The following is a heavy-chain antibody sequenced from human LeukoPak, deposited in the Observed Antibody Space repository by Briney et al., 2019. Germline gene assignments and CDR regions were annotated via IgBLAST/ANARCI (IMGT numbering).Heavy chain of an antibody. CDR1: GFTFSSYS. D-gene: IGHD6-13*01. Sequence: GGSLRLSCAASGFTFSSYSMNWVRQAPGKGLEWVSSISSSSSYIYYADSVKGRFTISRDNAKNSLYLQMNSLRAEDTAVYCCARLVLGDIYDFDYWGQGTLVTVSS. CDR2: ISSSSSYI. CDR3: ARLVLGDIYDFDY. V-gene: IGHV3-21*01. J-gene: IGHJ4*02.